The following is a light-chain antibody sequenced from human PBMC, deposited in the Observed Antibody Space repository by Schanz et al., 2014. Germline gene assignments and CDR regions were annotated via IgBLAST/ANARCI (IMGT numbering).Light chain of an antibody. CDR2: GNS. CDR1: SSNIGSGYD. J-gene: IGLJ2*01. Sequence: QSVLTQPPSMSGAPGQRVTISCTGNSSNIGSGYDVHWYQQLPGTAPKLLIYGNSNRPSGVPDRFSGSKSGTSASLAITGLQAEDEADYYCQSYDSSLSDVVFGGGTKLTVL. CDR3: QSYDSSLSDVV. V-gene: IGLV1-40*01.